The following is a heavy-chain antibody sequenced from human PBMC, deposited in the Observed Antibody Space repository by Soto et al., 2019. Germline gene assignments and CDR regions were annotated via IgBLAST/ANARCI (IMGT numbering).Heavy chain of an antibody. CDR2: ISGSGGST. J-gene: IGHJ3*02. CDR3: AKSVQLGFLIDAFDI. Sequence: GGSLRLSCAASGFTFSSYAMSWVRQAPGKGLEWVSAISGSGGSTYYADSGKGRFTISRDNSKNTLYLQMNSLRAEDTAVYYCAKSVQLGFLIDAFDIWGQGTMVTVSS. V-gene: IGHV3-23*01. D-gene: IGHD1-1*01. CDR1: GFTFSSYA.